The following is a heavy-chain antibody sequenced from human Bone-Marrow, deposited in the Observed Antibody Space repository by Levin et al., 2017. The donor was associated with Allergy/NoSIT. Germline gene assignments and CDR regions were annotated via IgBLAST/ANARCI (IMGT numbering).Heavy chain of an antibody. J-gene: IGHJ4*02. CDR1: GFILSDCA. D-gene: IGHD2-2*01. V-gene: IGHV3-48*02. CDR3: ARDQSVGSQLKYCFDH. Sequence: GGSLRLSCAASGFILSDCATNWVRQAPGKGLEWIADISGSSSNIHYADSVKGRFTVSRDRAKNSMYLQMNSLRDEDTAVYYCARDQSVGSQLKYCFDHWGQGPLVTVSS. CDR2: ISGSSSNI.